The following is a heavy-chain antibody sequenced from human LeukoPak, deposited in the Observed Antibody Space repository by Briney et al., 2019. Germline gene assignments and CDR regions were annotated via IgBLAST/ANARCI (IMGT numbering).Heavy chain of an antibody. CDR3: ARGGYYAPPI. CDR2: IYHSGST. D-gene: IGHD1-26*01. CDR1: GGSISSYY. V-gene: IGHV4-59*12. J-gene: IGHJ3*02. Sequence: SETLSLTCTVSGGSISSYYWSWIRQPPGKGLEWIGYIYHSGSTYYNPSLKSRVTISVDRSKNQFSLKLSSVTAADTAVYYCARGGYYAPPIWGQGTMVTVSS.